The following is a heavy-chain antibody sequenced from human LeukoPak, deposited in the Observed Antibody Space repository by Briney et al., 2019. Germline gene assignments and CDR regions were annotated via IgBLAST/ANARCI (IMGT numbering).Heavy chain of an antibody. Sequence: GRSLRLSCAASGFTFSSYGMHWVRLAPGKGLEWVAVISYDGSNTYYADSVKGRFTISRDNSKNMLYLQMNSLRAEDTAVYYCAKPYYYGSRSYMDYWGQGTLVTVSS. V-gene: IGHV3-30*18. CDR3: AKPYYYGSRSYMDY. CDR1: GFTFSSYG. D-gene: IGHD3-10*01. CDR2: ISYDGSNT. J-gene: IGHJ4*02.